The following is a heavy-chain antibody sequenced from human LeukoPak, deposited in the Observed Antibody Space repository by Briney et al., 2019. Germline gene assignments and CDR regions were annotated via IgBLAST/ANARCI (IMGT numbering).Heavy chain of an antibody. Sequence: SETLSLTCAVYGGSFSGYYWTWIRQPPGKGLEWIGEINHSGSTNYNPSLKSRVTISVDTSKNQFSLNLSSVTAADTAVYYCARGPRGGSGSYYNNYWSQGTPVTVSS. D-gene: IGHD3-10*01. J-gene: IGHJ4*02. CDR1: GGSFSGYY. CDR2: INHSGST. CDR3: ARGPRGGSGSYYNNY. V-gene: IGHV4-34*01.